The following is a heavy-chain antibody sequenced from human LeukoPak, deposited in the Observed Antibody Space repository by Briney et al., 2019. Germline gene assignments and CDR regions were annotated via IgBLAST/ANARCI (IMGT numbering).Heavy chain of an antibody. CDR1: GYSFTSYW. V-gene: IGHV5-51*01. Sequence: GESLKISCKGSGYSFTSYWIGWVRQMPGKGLEWMGIIYPGDSDTRYSPSFQGQVTISADKSISTAYLQWSSLKASDTAMYYCARRDGYSPIPDAFDIWGQGTMVTVSS. CDR2: IYPGDSDT. CDR3: ARRDGYSPIPDAFDI. D-gene: IGHD5-24*01. J-gene: IGHJ3*02.